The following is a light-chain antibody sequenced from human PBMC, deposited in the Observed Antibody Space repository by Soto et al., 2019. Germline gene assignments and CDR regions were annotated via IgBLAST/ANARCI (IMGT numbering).Light chain of an antibody. V-gene: IGKV3-20*01. CDR2: AAS. Sequence: EIVLTQSPGTLSLSPGERATLSCRASQSVSANYLAWYQQKPGQAPRLLIYAASSRATGIPDRFSGSGSGKDVTLTISRLEPDDFAVYFCQQYGSSPQTFGQGAKLEIK. CDR1: QSVSANY. J-gene: IGKJ2*01. CDR3: QQYGSSPQT.